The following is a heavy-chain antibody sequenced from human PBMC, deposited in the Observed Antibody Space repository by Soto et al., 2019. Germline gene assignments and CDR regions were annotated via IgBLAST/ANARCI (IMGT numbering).Heavy chain of an antibody. V-gene: IGHV4-30-4*01. Sequence: SETLSLTCTVSGGSISSGDYYWSWIRQPPGKGLEWIGYIYYSGSTYYNPSLKSRVTISVDTSKNQFSMKLSSVTAADTAVYYCAREFDGYTIDYWGQGTMVIVSS. J-gene: IGHJ4*02. CDR3: AREFDGYTIDY. CDR1: GGSISSGDYY. CDR2: IYYSGST. D-gene: IGHD5-12*01.